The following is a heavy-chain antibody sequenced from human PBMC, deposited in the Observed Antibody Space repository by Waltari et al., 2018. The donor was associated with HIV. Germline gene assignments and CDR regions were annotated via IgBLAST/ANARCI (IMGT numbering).Heavy chain of an antibody. CDR3: AINGGSSNFDY. V-gene: IGHV4-4*02. CDR2: IYHSGTT. D-gene: IGHD2-15*01. J-gene: IGHJ4*02. CDR1: GGSFSSGNW. Sequence: QVQLQESGPGLVKPSGTLSLTCAVSGGSFSSGNWWTWVRQPPGKGLEWIGEIYHSGTTNENPTLKTRVTISRDKSKNQFSLKLSSVTAADTAVYYCAINGGSSNFDYWGQGTLVTVSS.